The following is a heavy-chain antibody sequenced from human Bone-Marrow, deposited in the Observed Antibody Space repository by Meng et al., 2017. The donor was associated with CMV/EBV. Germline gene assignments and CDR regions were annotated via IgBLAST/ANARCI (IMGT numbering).Heavy chain of an antibody. CDR2: IRSKAYGGTT. CDR3: TRDIVVVPAAHFYYYYGMDV. Sequence: GGSLRLSCTASGFTFGDYAMSWARQAPGKGLEWVGFIRSKAYGGTTEYAASVKGRFTISRDDSKSIAYLQMNSLKTEDTAVYYCTRDIVVVPAAHFYYYYGMDVWGQGTTVTVSS. D-gene: IGHD2-2*01. J-gene: IGHJ6*02. V-gene: IGHV3-49*04. CDR1: GFTFGDYA.